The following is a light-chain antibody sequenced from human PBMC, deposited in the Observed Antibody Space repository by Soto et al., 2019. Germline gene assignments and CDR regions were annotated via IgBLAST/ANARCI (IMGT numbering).Light chain of an antibody. CDR1: QDISNS. CDR2: VAS. Sequence: DIQLTQSPSFLSASVGDRVTITCRASQDISNSLAWYQQKPGKAPKLLIYVASNLANGVPSRFSGRGSGTEFTLAIRRLQPENFSTYWCQTLNRYPHTFGQGTKGEIK. J-gene: IGKJ2*01. CDR3: QTLNRYPHT. V-gene: IGKV1-9*01.